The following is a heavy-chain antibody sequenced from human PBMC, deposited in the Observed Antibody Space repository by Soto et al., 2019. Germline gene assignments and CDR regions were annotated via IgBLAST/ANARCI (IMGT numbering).Heavy chain of an antibody. Sequence: QVQLVQSGSEVKKPGSSVKVSCKASGGSFSSNPISWVRQAPGQGLEWMAGIIPIFATVHYAQKFQGRVTITADESTSTAYMALTSLRSDDTAVYFCARGGRGYSSAPRYYFDYWGQGTLVTVSS. V-gene: IGHV1-69*01. J-gene: IGHJ4*02. CDR1: GGSFSSNP. CDR3: ARGGRGYSSAPRYYFDY. CDR2: IIPIFATV. D-gene: IGHD5-18*01.